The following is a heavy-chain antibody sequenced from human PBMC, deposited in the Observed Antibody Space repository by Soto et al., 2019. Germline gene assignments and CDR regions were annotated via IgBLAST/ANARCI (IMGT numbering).Heavy chain of an antibody. V-gene: IGHV3-23*01. CDR3: AKDNLRAVAGTGGYFDY. CDR1: GFTFSSYA. J-gene: IGHJ4*02. CDR2: ISGSGGST. Sequence: GGSLRLSCAASGFTFSSYAMSWVRQAPGKGLEWVSAISGSGGSTYYADSVKGRFTISRDNSKNTLYLQMNSLRAEDTAVYYCAKDNLRAVAGTGGYFDYWGQGTLVTVSS. D-gene: IGHD6-19*01.